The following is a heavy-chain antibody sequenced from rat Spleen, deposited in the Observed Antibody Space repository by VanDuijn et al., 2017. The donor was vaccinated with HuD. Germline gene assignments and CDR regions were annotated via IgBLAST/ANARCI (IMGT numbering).Heavy chain of an antibody. V-gene: IGHV5-22*01. CDR1: GFTFSDYY. Sequence: EVQLVESDGGLVQPGRSLKLSCSASGFTFSDYYLAWVRQAPKKGLEWVASISYEGSSTYYGDSVKGRFTISRDNAENTVYLQMNSLRSEDTATYYCAKGTPFEYWGQGVMVTVSS. J-gene: IGHJ2*01. CDR2: ISYEGSST. CDR3: AKGTPFEY.